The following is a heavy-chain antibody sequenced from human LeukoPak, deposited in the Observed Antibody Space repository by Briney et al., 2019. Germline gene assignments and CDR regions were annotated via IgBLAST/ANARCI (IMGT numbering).Heavy chain of an antibody. J-gene: IGHJ3*02. CDR2: IYYSGST. CDR3: ATLDRTTDAFDI. Sequence: SETLSLTCTVSGGSISSSSYYWGWIRQPPGKWLEWIGSIYYSGSTYYNPSLKSRVTISVDTSKNQFSLKLSSVTAADTAVYYCATLDRTTDAFDIWGQGTMVTVSS. D-gene: IGHD1-1*01. CDR1: GGSISSSSYY. V-gene: IGHV4-39*01.